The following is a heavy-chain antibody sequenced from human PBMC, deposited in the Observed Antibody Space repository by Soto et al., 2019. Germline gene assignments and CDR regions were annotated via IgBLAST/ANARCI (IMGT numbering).Heavy chain of an antibody. D-gene: IGHD5-12*01. J-gene: IGHJ4*02. Sequence: HPGGSLRLSCASSGFTFSSYAMSWVRQAPGKGLEWVSGISGSGGSTHYADSVKGRFTISRDNSKNTLYLQMNSLRAEDTAVYYCAKDRGRGYDSWGQGTLVTVSS. V-gene: IGHV3-23*01. CDR3: AKDRGRGYDS. CDR1: GFTFSSYA. CDR2: ISGSGGST.